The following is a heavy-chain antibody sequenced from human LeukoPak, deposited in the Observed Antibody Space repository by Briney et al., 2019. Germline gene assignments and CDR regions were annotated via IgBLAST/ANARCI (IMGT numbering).Heavy chain of an antibody. J-gene: IGHJ6*03. Sequence: GGSLRLSCAASGFTFSSHGMHWVRQAPGKGLEWVAFIRYDGSNKYYADSVKGRFTISRDNSKNTLYLQMNSLKTEDTAVYYCTTKGRLLWSYYYYMDVWGKGTTVTISS. V-gene: IGHV3-30*02. CDR3: TTKGRLLWSYYYYMDV. CDR2: IRYDGSNK. CDR1: GFTFSSHG. D-gene: IGHD3-10*01.